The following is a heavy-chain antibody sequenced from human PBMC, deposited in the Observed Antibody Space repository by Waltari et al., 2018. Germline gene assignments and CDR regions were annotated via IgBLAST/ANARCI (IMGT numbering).Heavy chain of an antibody. D-gene: IGHD2-15*01. CDR1: GFPFSSYS. V-gene: IGHV3-21*01. CDR2: ISSSSSYI. J-gene: IGHJ6*03. CDR3: ARVVVYYYMDV. Sequence: EVQLVESGGGLVKPGGSLRLSCAASGFPFSSYSLNWVRQAPGKGLEWVSSISSSSSYIYYADSVKGRFTISRDNAKNSLYLQMNSLRAEDTAVYYCARVVVYYYMDVWGKGTTVTVSS.